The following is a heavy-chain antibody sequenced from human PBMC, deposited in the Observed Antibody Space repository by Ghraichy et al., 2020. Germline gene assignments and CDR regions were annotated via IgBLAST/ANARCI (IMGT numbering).Heavy chain of an antibody. CDR2: IYYSGST. J-gene: IGHJ6*02. CDR3: ARASYYYDSSGYSMDYYYGMDV. Sequence: GSLRLSCTVSGGSISSYYWSWIRQPPGKGLGWIGYIYYSGSTNYNPSLKSRVTISVDTSKNQFSLKLSSVTAADTAVYYCARASYYYDSSGYSMDYYYGMDVWGQGTTVTVSS. V-gene: IGHV4-59*01. CDR1: GGSISSYY. D-gene: IGHD3-22*01.